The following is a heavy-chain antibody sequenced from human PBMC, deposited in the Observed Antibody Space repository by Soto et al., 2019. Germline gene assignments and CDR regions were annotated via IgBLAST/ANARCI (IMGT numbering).Heavy chain of an antibody. Sequence: GGSLRLSCTASGFSFRTYAMTWFRQAPGKGLEWVSAISGSAGTFYATSVKGRFTISRDNSRKTLYLQMNRLRPEDTATYYCAKEMPLGGILGAEPLDYWGQGTLVTVSS. CDR1: GFSFRTYA. J-gene: IGHJ4*02. CDR3: AKEMPLGGILGAEPLDY. D-gene: IGHD1-26*01. V-gene: IGHV3-23*01. CDR2: ISGSAGT.